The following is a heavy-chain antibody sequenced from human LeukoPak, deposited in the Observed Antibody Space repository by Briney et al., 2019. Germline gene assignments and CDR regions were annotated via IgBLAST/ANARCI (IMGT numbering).Heavy chain of an antibody. D-gene: IGHD6-13*01. V-gene: IGHV1-2*02. CDR1: GYTFTDYY. Sequence: ASVKVSCKTSGYTFTDYYIHWVRQAPGQGLEWLGWFSPNSGGTRYAQKFQGRVTMTRDTSISTAYMELSRLRSDDTAVYYCARRGNIWYYFDYWGQGTLATVSS. CDR2: FSPNSGGT. CDR3: ARRGNIWYYFDY. J-gene: IGHJ4*02.